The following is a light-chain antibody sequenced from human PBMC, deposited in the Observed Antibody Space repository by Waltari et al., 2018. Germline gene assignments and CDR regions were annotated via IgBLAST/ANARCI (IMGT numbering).Light chain of an antibody. Sequence: EIFLTQSPATRSLSPGERATLSCRSSQRVRSYLAWYQQKPGPAPRLLIYDASNRATGIPVRFSGSGSGTDFTLTISSLGPEDFAVYYCQQRRNWPPRFTFGGGTKVEIK. J-gene: IGKJ4*01. CDR1: QRVRSY. CDR2: DAS. CDR3: QQRRNWPPRFT. V-gene: IGKV3-11*01.